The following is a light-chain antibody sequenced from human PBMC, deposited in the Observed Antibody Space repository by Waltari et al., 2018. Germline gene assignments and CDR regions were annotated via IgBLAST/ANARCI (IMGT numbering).Light chain of an antibody. CDR3: QKYGTLPAT. V-gene: IGKV3-20*01. Sequence: EIMLKQYPGTLSLSPGERATLSCRASQSISRYLAWYQHKPGQAPRLLIYDASSRATGIPDRFSGSGSGTDFSLTISRLEPEDFAVYYCQKYGTLPATFGQGTKVEIK. CDR1: QSISRY. J-gene: IGKJ1*01. CDR2: DAS.